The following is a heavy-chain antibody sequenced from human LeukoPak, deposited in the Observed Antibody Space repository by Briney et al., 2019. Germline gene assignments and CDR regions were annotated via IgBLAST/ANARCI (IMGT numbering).Heavy chain of an antibody. CDR3: ATYYDSSASFDY. CDR1: GGSISSGGYY. V-gene: IGHV4-30-2*01. J-gene: IGHJ4*02. D-gene: IGHD3-22*01. Sequence: PSQTLSLTCTVSGGSISSGGYYWSWIRQPPGKGLEWIGYIYHSGSTYYNPSLKSRVTISVDRSKNQFSLKLSSVTAADTAVYYCATYYDSSASFDYWGQGTLVTVSS. CDR2: IYHSGST.